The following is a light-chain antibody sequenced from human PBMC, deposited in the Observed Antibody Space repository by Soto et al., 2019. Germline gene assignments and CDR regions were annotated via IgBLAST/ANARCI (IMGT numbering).Light chain of an antibody. CDR1: TSDVGGYNY. J-gene: IGLJ3*02. Sequence: QSALTQPASVSASPGQSITISCAGTTSDVGGYNYVSWYQQHPGKAPKVMIYDVSNRPSGVSNRFSGSKSGNTASLTISGLQADDEADYYCSSYTTRYTGVFGGGTKLTVL. CDR3: SSYTTRYTGV. V-gene: IGLV2-14*01. CDR2: DVS.